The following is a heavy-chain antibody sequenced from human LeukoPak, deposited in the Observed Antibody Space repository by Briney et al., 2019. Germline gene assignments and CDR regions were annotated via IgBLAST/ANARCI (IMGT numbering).Heavy chain of an antibody. CDR2: INHSGST. V-gene: IGHV4-34*01. D-gene: IGHD3-22*01. CDR3: ARGPFWRGVITNYYFDY. J-gene: IGHJ4*02. CDR1: GGSFSGYY. Sequence: SGTLSLTCAVYGGSFSGYYWSWIRQPPGKGLERIGEINHSGSTNYNPSLKSRVTISADTSKNQFSLKLSSVTAADTAVYYCARGPFWRGVITNYYFDYWGQGTLVTVSS.